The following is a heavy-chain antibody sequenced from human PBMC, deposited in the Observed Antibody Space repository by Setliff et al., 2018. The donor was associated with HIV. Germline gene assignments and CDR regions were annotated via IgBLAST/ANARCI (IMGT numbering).Heavy chain of an antibody. V-gene: IGHV4-31*03. D-gene: IGHD2-15*01. Sequence: SETLSLTCTFSGVTSGDYYWTWIRQHPVKGLERIGYIYSSGTKYYNPSLKSRLAISLDTSKNQFSLNLKSVTAADAAVYYCARGFCSGGFCHPNFYHYMDVWGKGTTVTVSS. J-gene: IGHJ6*03. CDR1: GVTSGDYY. CDR2: IYSSGTK. CDR3: ARGFCSGGFCHPNFYHYMDV.